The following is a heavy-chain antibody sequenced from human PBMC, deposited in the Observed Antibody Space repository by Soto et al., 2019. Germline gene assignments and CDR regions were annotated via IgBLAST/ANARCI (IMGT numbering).Heavy chain of an antibody. V-gene: IGHV1-2*02. CDR2: INPNSGGT. CDR3: ASMYSSSWYGVDY. D-gene: IGHD6-13*01. Sequence: AAVKVGCKASGYTFTGYYMHWVRQAPGQGLEWMGWINPNSGGTNYAQKFQGRVTMTRDTSISTAYMELSRLRSDDTAVYYCASMYSSSWYGVDYWGQGTLVTVSS. CDR1: GYTFTGYY. J-gene: IGHJ4*02.